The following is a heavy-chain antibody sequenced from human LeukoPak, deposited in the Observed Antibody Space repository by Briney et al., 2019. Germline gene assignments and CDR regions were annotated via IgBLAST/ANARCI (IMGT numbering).Heavy chain of an antibody. Sequence: PSETLSLTCAVSGGSISSSNWWRWVRQPPGKGLEWIGEIYHSGSTNYNPSLKSRVTISVDKSKNQFSLKLSSVTAADTAVYYCARDHSYSSSWYLDYWGQGTLVTVSA. V-gene: IGHV4-4*02. D-gene: IGHD6-13*01. J-gene: IGHJ4*02. CDR2: IYHSGST. CDR1: GGSISSSNW. CDR3: ARDHSYSSSWYLDY.